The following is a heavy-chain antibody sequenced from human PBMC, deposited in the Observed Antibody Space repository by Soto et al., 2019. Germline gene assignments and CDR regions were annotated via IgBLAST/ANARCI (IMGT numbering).Heavy chain of an antibody. CDR2: ISSSSSYI. CDR3: ARVTRLDSGGYYSYYYYGMGV. CDR1: GFTFSSYS. Sequence: GGSLRLSCAASGFTFSSYSMNWVRQAPGKGLEWVSSISSSSSYIYYADSVKGRFTISRDNAKNSLYLQMNSLRAEDTAVYYCARVTRLDSGGYYSYYYYGMGVWGQGTTVTVSS. V-gene: IGHV3-21*01. J-gene: IGHJ6*02. D-gene: IGHD3-22*01.